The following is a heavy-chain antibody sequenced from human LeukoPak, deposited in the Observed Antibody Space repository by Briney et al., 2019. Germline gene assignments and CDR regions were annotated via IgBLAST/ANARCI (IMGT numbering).Heavy chain of an antibody. CDR2: IYYSGST. J-gene: IGHJ4*02. CDR1: GDSINSYY. D-gene: IGHD3-3*01. Sequence: SETLSLTCTVSGDSINSYYWSWIRQPPGKGLEWIGYIYYSGSTNYNPSLKSRVTMSIDTSKNQFSLKLSSVTAADTAVYYCARAKRGSGYGYYYFDSWGQGTLVTVSS. V-gene: IGHV4-59*01. CDR3: ARAKRGSGYGYYYFDS.